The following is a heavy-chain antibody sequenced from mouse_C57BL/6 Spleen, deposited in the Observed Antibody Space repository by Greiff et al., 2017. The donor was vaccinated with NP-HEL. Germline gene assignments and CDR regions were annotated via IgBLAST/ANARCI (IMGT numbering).Heavy chain of an antibody. D-gene: IGHD2-3*01. V-gene: IGHV1-85*01. J-gene: IGHJ4*01. Sequence: VQLQQSGPELVKPGASVKLSCKASGYTFTSYDINWVKQRPGQGLEWIGWIYPRDGSTKYNEKFKGKDTLTVDTSSSTAYMELHSLTSEDSAVYFCARLPYDGYYGGGAMDYWGQGTSVTVSS. CDR3: ARLPYDGYYGGGAMDY. CDR2: IYPRDGST. CDR1: GYTFTSYD.